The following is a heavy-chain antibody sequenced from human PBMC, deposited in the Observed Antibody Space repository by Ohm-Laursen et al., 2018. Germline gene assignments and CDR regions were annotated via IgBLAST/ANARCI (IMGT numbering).Heavy chain of an antibody. CDR2: IWHDGSNK. Sequence: SLRLSCAASGFTFSSYGMNWVRQAPGKGLEWVAIIWHDGSNKYYADSVKGRFTISRDNSKNTLYLQMNSLRAEDTAVYYCAKAPEAVAGTIDYWGQGTLVTVSS. CDR1: GFTFSSYG. CDR3: AKAPEAVAGTIDY. J-gene: IGHJ4*02. V-gene: IGHV3-33*06. D-gene: IGHD6-19*01.